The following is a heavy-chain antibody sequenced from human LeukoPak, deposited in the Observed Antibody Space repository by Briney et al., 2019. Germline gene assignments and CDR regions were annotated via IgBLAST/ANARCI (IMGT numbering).Heavy chain of an antibody. CDR2: ISGSGGST. CDR1: GFTFSSYA. Sequence: QAGGSLRLSCAASGFTFSSYAMSWVRQAPGKGLEWVSAISGSGGSTYYADSVKGRFTISRDNSKNTLYLQMNSLRAEDTAVYYCAKDLAVAGTSSPPNWGQGTLVTVSS. D-gene: IGHD6-19*01. CDR3: AKDLAVAGTSSPPN. J-gene: IGHJ4*02. V-gene: IGHV3-23*01.